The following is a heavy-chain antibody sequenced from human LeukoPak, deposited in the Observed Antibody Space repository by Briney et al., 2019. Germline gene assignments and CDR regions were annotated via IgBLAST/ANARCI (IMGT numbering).Heavy chain of an antibody. D-gene: IGHD3-3*01. J-gene: IGHJ3*02. Sequence: PSETLSLTCAVYGGSFSGYYWSWIRQPPGKGLEWIGEINHSGSTNYNPSLNSRVTISRDTSKNQFSLKLSSVTAADTAVYYCASPYYDFWSGYSVAFDIWGQGTMVTVSS. V-gene: IGHV4-34*01. CDR3: ASPYYDFWSGYSVAFDI. CDR1: GGSFSGYY. CDR2: INHSGST.